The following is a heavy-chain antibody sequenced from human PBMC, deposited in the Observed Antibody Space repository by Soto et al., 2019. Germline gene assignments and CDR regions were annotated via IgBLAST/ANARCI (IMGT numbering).Heavy chain of an antibody. Sequence: EALLVESGGGLVQPGGSLRLSCAASGFNFNFFWMHWVRQAPGEGLVWVSRLNGDGSTTDYADSVKGRFTISRDNAKTTLFLQMDSLRVEDTAVYYWVRDSPTNLEDADTVASWFDPWGQGTLVTVSS. CDR2: LNGDGSTT. CDR3: VRDSPTNLEDADTVASWFDP. D-gene: IGHD5-12*01. V-gene: IGHV3-74*01. CDR1: GFNFNFFW. J-gene: IGHJ5*02.